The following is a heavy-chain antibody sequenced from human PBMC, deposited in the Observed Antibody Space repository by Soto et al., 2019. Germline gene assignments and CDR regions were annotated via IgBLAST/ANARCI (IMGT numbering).Heavy chain of an antibody. D-gene: IGHD2-15*01. CDR1: GFTFSSYS. CDR2: ISSSSSYI. J-gene: IGHJ5*02. CDR3: ARVGVVVATDVWFDP. V-gene: IGHV3-21*01. Sequence: EVQLVESGGGLVKPGGSLRLSCAASGFTFSSYSMNWVRQAPGKGLEWVSSISSSSSYIYYADSVKGRFTNARDNAKNSLYLQMNSLRAEDTAVYYCARVGVVVATDVWFDPWGQGTLVTVSS.